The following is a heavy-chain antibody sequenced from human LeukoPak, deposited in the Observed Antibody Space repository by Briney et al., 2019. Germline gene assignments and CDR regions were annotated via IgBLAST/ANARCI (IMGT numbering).Heavy chain of an antibody. CDR1: GFTVTSNL. J-gene: IGHJ4*02. CDR3: VRDADFRLN. Sequence: GGSLRLSCAASGFTVTSNLMNWVRQAPGKGLEWVSLLYTDGRTDYADSVKGRFTFSRDNSKNTLYLQMNGLRAEDTAVYYCVRDADFRLNWGQGILVTVSS. CDR2: LYTDGRT. D-gene: IGHD3/OR15-3a*01. V-gene: IGHV3-66*01.